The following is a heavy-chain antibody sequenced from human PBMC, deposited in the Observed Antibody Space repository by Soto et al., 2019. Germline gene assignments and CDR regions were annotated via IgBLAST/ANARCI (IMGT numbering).Heavy chain of an antibody. CDR3: TTGEPRAYYYYGMDV. CDR1: GFTFKTYG. V-gene: IGHV3-33*08. D-gene: IGHD1-1*01. J-gene: IGHJ6*02. Sequence: GGSLRLSCAASGFTFKTYGMHWVRQAPGKGLEWVAVTSYDGDHDYYEDSVKGRFTISRDNSINTLYLQMNSLRAEDTAIYYCTTGEPRAYYYYGMDVWGQGTTVTVSS. CDR2: TSYDGDHD.